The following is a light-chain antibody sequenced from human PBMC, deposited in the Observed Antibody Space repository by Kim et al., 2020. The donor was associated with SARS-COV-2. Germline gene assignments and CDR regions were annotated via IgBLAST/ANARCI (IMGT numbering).Light chain of an antibody. V-gene: IGLV1-44*01. CDR2: SND. CDR1: SSNIGSNT. Sequence: QSVLTQPPTASGTPGQRVTISCSGSSSNIGSNTVNWYQQLPGTAPKLLIYSNDKRPSGVPDRFSASKSGTSASLAISGLQSEDEADYHCAAWDDSLNGYVFGTGTKVTVL. J-gene: IGLJ1*01. CDR3: AAWDDSLNGYV.